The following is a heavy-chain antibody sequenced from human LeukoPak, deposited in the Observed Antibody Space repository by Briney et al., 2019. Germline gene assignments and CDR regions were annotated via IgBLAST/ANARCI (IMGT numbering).Heavy chain of an antibody. CDR3: ARFYDSSGYSDY. J-gene: IGHJ4*02. Sequence: SETLSLACTDSGGSISSYYCSWIRQPAGKGLEWIGYIYYSGRTNHNPSLKSRVTISVDTSKNQFSLKLSSVTAADTAVYYCARFYDSSGYSDYWGQGTLVTVSS. CDR2: IYYSGRT. V-gene: IGHV4-59*01. CDR1: GGSISSYY. D-gene: IGHD3-22*01.